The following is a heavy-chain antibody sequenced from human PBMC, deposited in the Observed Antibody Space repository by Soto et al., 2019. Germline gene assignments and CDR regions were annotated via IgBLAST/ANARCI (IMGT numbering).Heavy chain of an antibody. J-gene: IGHJ5*02. CDR3: ARSVFP. Sequence: PSETLSLTCTVSGGSISSYYWNWIRQHPGKGLEWIGYIYYSGSTYYNPSLKSRVTISVDASKNQFSLKLSSVTAADTAVYYCARSVFPWGQGTLVTVSS. CDR1: GGSISSYY. CDR2: IYYSGST. V-gene: IGHV4-59*06.